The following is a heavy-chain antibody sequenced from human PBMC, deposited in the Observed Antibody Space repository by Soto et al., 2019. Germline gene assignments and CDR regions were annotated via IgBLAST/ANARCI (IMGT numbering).Heavy chain of an antibody. J-gene: IGHJ6*02. V-gene: IGHV4-30-2*06. CDR3: ARAPPGPSPRWVL. CDR2: INPTGTT. CDR1: GGSISSGGYS. D-gene: IGHD3-10*01. Sequence: QLQLRESGSGLVKPSETLSLTCTVSGGSISSGGYSWSWIRQSPEKGLEWIGCINPTGTTYYHPSLKSRVSISVDTSRNQFSLNLTSVTAADTAVYYCARAPPGPSPRWVLWGQGTTVTVSS.